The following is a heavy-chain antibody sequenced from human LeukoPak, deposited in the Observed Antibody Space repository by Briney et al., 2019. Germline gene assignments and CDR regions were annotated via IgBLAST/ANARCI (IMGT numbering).Heavy chain of an antibody. Sequence: GGSLRLSCAASGFTFSSYGLHWVRRAPGKGLEWVAIIWYDGSNKYYADSVKGRFTISRDNSKNTLYLQMNSLRAEDTAVYYCARDIAAAGSMLDPWGQGTLVTVSS. V-gene: IGHV3-33*01. CDR1: GFTFSSYG. D-gene: IGHD6-13*01. CDR2: IWYDGSNK. CDR3: ARDIAAAGSMLDP. J-gene: IGHJ5*02.